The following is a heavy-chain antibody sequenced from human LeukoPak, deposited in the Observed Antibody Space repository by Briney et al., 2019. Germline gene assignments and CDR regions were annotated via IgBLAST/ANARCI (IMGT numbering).Heavy chain of an antibody. V-gene: IGHV3-9*01. Sequence: GGSLRHSCSASGFTVSGNYMSWVRQAPGKGLEWVSGISWNSRGIRYADSVKGRFTISRDNANNNVYLQMNSLREEDTALYYCAKDRGGGSGSDHTSSFYYFDHWGQGTLVTVSS. CDR2: ISWNSRGI. D-gene: IGHD5-12*01. CDR3: AKDRGGGSGSDHTSSFYYFDH. J-gene: IGHJ4*02. CDR1: GFTVSGNY.